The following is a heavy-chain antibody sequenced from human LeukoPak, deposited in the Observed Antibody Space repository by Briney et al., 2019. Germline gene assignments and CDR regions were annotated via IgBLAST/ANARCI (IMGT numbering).Heavy chain of an antibody. J-gene: IGHJ4*02. D-gene: IGHD2-15*01. Sequence: PGGSLRLSCVGSGFTISRYAMSWVRQAPGKGLEWVSTISDNGGSTSYADAVKGRFTISRDTSKNTLNLQMNSLRAEDTALYYCAKALGQYCSGGSCYFDYWGQGTLVTVSS. CDR2: ISDNGGST. V-gene: IGHV3-23*01. CDR3: AKALGQYCSGGSCYFDY. CDR1: GFTISRYA.